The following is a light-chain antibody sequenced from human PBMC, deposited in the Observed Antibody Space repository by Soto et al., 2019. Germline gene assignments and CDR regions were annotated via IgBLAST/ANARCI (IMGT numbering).Light chain of an antibody. CDR2: DVS. J-gene: IGLJ1*01. CDR1: SSDVGGYNY. V-gene: IGLV2-14*01. CDR3: SSYTSSSTLV. Sequence: QSALTQPASVSGSPGQSITISCTGTSSDVGGYNYVSWYQRHPGKAPKLMIYDVSNRPSGVSNRFSGSKSGNTASLPISGLQAEDEADYYCSSYTSSSTLVFGTGTKVTVL.